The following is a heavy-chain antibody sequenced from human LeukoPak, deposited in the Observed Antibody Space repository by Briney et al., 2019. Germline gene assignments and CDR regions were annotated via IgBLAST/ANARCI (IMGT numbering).Heavy chain of an antibody. V-gene: IGHV4-61*02. CDR2: IYTSGST. CDR1: GGSISSGSYY. J-gene: IGHJ6*03. D-gene: IGHD2-2*01. Sequence: SQTLSLTCTVSGGSISSGSYYWSWIRQPAGKGLEWIGRIYTSGSTNYNPSLKSRVTISVDTSKNQFSLKLSSVTAADTAVYYCAREQVVPAAMGYYYYMDVWGKGTMVTVSS. CDR3: AREQVVPAAMGYYYYMDV.